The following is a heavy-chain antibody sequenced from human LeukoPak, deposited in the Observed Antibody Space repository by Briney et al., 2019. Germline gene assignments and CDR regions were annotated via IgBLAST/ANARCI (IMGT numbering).Heavy chain of an antibody. CDR1: GFTISTYW. D-gene: IGHD2/OR15-2a*01. CDR2: IYLGDAHA. Sequence: RGESLKISCKSSGFTISTYWIGWVRQMPGKGLEWLGLIYLGDAHATTSPSSFQGQVTLSADKSISTAYLQWSSLQASDSGVHYCISAVQGTTYFDHWGQGIRVTVSS. V-gene: IGHV5-51*01. CDR3: ISAVQGTTYFDH. J-gene: IGHJ4*02.